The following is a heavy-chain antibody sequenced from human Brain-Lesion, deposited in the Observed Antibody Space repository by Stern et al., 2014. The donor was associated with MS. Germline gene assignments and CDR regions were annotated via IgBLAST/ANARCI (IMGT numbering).Heavy chain of an antibody. CDR2: LSYDGTDN. CDR1: GFTFSYHA. J-gene: IGHJ4*02. CDR3: ARGGAVTTSDYYLDY. Sequence: VQLVESGGGVVQPGRSLRLSCAASGFTFSYHAMHWVRQATGKGLEWVALLSYDGTDNNDADSVKGRFTISRDNSRNTLYLQMNSLRVDDTAVYYCARGGAVTTSDYYLDYWGQGILVTVSS. V-gene: IGHV3-30*01. D-gene: IGHD4-17*01.